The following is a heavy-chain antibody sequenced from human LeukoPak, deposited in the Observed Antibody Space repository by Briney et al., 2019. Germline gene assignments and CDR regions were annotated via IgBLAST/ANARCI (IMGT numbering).Heavy chain of an antibody. J-gene: IGHJ4*02. D-gene: IGHD3-9*01. Sequence: MPSETLSLTCAVSGGSIRIDCWTWIRQPAGQGLEWIGRMFTGGNTHYNPSLKSRVTISVDTSKNQFSLKLSSVTAADTAVYYCARLVRYFDSSLDYWGQGTLVTVSS. CDR3: ARLVRYFDSSLDY. V-gene: IGHV4-4*07. CDR1: GGSIRIDC. CDR2: MFTGGNT.